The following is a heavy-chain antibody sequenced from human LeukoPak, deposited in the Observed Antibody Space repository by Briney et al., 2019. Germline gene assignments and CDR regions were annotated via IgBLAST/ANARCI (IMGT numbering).Heavy chain of an antibody. D-gene: IGHD6-13*01. Sequence: SVKVSFKAYGYTFTSYGVSWVRQAPGQGLEWMGWISGDNGNTDYAQKFQGRVTMTTDTSTSTAYMELRSLRSDDTAVYYCTRGPLAVAGSPLFYWGQGTLVTVSS. J-gene: IGHJ4*02. CDR2: ISGDNGNT. CDR3: TRGPLAVAGSPLFY. CDR1: GYTFTSYG. V-gene: IGHV1-18*01.